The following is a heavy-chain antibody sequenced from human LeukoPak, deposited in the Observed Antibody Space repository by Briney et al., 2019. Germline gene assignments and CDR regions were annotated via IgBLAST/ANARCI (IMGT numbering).Heavy chain of an antibody. CDR3: ARLRGDLTIFGVALGYFDY. D-gene: IGHD3-3*01. J-gene: IGHJ4*02. V-gene: IGHV4-61*05. CDR2: IYYSGST. CDR1: GGSISSSSYY. Sequence: SETLSLTCTVSGGSISSSSYYWSWIRQPPGKGLEWIGYIYYSGSTNYNPSLKSRVTISVDTSKNQFSLKLSSVTAADTAVYYCARLRGDLTIFGVALGYFDYWGQGTLVTVSS.